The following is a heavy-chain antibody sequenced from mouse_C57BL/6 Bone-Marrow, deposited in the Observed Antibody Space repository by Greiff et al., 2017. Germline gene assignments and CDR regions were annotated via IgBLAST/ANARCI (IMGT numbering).Heavy chain of an antibody. CDR1: GFTFSDYG. D-gene: IGHD2-5*01. Sequence: EVMLVESGGGLVKPGGSLKLSCAASGFTFSDYGMHWVRQAPEKGLAWVAYISSGSSTIYYADTVQGRFTISRDNAKNTLFLQMTSLRSEDTAMYYCARVYYSNYAMDYWGQGTSVTVSS. CDR2: ISSGSSTI. CDR3: ARVYYSNYAMDY. V-gene: IGHV5-17*01. J-gene: IGHJ4*01.